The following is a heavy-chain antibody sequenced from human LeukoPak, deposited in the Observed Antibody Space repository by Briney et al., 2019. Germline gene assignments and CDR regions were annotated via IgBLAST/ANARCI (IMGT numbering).Heavy chain of an antibody. CDR3: ARSGGPARPGRYFDY. D-gene: IGHD6-6*01. Sequence: SETLSLTCTVSSGSISSGSYYWSWIRQPAGKGLEWIGRFYTSGSTNYSPSLKSRVTISVDTSKNQFSLKLSSVTATDTAVYYCARSGGPARPGRYFDYWGQGTLVTVSS. CDR2: FYTSGST. V-gene: IGHV4-61*02. J-gene: IGHJ4*02. CDR1: SGSISSGSYY.